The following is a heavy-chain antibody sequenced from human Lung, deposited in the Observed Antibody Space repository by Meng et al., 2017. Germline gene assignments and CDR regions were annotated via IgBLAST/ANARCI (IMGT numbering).Heavy chain of an antibody. CDR3: ARGPTTMAHDFDY. D-gene: IGHD4-11*01. J-gene: IGHJ4*02. CDR2: INHSGST. V-gene: IGHV4-34*01. Sequence: QVQQKQWGEGLLNPSETWSLTCVVSGGSFSDYYWSWIRQPPGKGLEWIGEINHSGSTNYNPSLESRATISVDTSQNNLSLKLSSVTAADSAVYYCARGPTTMAHDFDYWGQGTLVTVSS. CDR1: GGSFSDYY.